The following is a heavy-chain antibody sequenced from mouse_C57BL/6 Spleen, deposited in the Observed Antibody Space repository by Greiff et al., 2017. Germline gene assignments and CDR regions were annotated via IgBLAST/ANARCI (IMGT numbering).Heavy chain of an antibody. CDR2: IDPSDSYT. Sequence: QVQLQQPGAELVKPGASVKLSCKASGYTFTSYWMQWVKQRPGQGLEWIGEIDPSDSYTNYNQKFKGKATLTVDTSSSTAYMQLSSLTSEDSAVYYCLFYYDYDAYYFDYWCQGTTLTVSS. CDR3: LFYYDYDAYYFDY. CDR1: GYTFTSYW. D-gene: IGHD2-4*01. V-gene: IGHV1-50*01. J-gene: IGHJ2*01.